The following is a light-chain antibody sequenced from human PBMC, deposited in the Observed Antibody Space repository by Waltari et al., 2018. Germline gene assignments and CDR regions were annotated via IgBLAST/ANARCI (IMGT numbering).Light chain of an antibody. Sequence: QPALTHPAPVSGSPGQSLTISRTGTRRNHGAYDLVAWYHQVPGEVPKLIIYDVKYRPSGVSGRFSGSKSGNTASLIISDLQAEDEGDYYCSSYSAFRIVVFGGGTRVTVL. CDR3: SSYSAFRIVV. CDR1: RRNHGAYDL. V-gene: IGLV2-23*02. J-gene: IGLJ2*01. CDR2: DVK.